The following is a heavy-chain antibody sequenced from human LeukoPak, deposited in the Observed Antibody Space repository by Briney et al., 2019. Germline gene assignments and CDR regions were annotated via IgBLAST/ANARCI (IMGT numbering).Heavy chain of an antibody. V-gene: IGHV3-7*01. Sequence: PGGSLRLSCAASGFTFSRYWMSWVRQAPGKGREWVANIKQDGSEKYYVDSGKGRFTISRDNAKNSLYLQMNSLRAEDTAVYYCARSSAAAFYWGQGTLVTVSS. CDR2: IKQDGSEK. J-gene: IGHJ4*02. D-gene: IGHD6-13*01. CDR1: GFTFSRYW. CDR3: ARSSAAAFY.